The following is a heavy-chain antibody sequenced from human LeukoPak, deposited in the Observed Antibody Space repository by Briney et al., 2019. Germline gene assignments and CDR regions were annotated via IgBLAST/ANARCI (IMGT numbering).Heavy chain of an antibody. CDR2: ISGSGGST. CDR1: GFTFSSYA. D-gene: IGHD2-2*01. Sequence: GGSLRLSCAASGFTFSSYAMSWVRQAPGKGLEWVSAISGSGGSTYYADSVKGRFTISRDNSKNTLYLQMNSLRAEDTAVYHCAKDQDIVVVPAAQTPPPYWGQGTLVTVSS. V-gene: IGHV3-23*01. J-gene: IGHJ4*02. CDR3: AKDQDIVVVPAAQTPPPY.